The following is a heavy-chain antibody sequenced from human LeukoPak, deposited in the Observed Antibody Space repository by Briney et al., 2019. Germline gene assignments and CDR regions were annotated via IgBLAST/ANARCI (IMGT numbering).Heavy chain of an antibody. CDR2: ISTAYDIT. Sequence: PGGSLRLSCAASGFTFSSFAMSWVRQAPGTGMGWVSSISTAYDITYYADFVKGRFTISRDNSKNTLYLQMNSLRAEDTAIYFCVKEKMPFGSSVMKRSGGAFDIWGQGTRVTVS. J-gene: IGHJ3*02. CDR1: GFTFSSFA. V-gene: IGHV3-23*01. CDR3: VKEKMPFGSSVMKRSGGAFDI. D-gene: IGHD3-16*01.